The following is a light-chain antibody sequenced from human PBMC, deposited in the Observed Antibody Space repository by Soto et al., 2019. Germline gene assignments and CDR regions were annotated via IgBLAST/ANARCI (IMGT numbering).Light chain of an antibody. Sequence: QSALTQPPSASGSPGQSVTISCTGTSSDVGGYNYVSWYQQHPGKAPKLMIYEVSKRPSGVPDRFSGSKSGNTASLTVSGLQAEDEADYYCSSYAGSTVFDGGTKLTVL. CDR2: EVS. CDR1: SSDVGGYNY. V-gene: IGLV2-8*01. J-gene: IGLJ2*01. CDR3: SSYAGSTV.